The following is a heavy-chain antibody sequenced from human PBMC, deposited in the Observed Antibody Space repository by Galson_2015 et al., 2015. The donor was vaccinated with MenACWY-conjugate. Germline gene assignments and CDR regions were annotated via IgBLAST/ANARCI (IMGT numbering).Heavy chain of an antibody. CDR1: GFTLGTYW. J-gene: IGHJ4*02. V-gene: IGHV3-7*01. CDR2: IKQGESEK. CDR3: ARIAAAVTEHYFDY. Sequence: SLRLSCAASGFTLGTYWMSWVRQAPGKGLEWVANIKQGESEKYYVDSVKGRFAISRDNAKSSLYLQMDSLRAEDTAVYYCARIAAAVTEHYFDYWGQGTQVTVSS. D-gene: IGHD6-13*01.